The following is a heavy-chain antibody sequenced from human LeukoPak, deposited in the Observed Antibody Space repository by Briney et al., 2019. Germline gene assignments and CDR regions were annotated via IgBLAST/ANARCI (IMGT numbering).Heavy chain of an antibody. CDR1: GFTFSSYS. V-gene: IGHV3-21*01. J-gene: IGHJ4*02. Sequence: PGGSLRLSCAASGFTFSSYSMNWVRQAPGKGLEWVSSISGSSSYIYYADSVKGRFTISRDNAKNSLYVQMNSLRVEDTAVYYCARQSSEIYDSSGYDYWGQGTLVTVSS. D-gene: IGHD6-19*01. CDR2: ISGSSSYI. CDR3: ARQSSEIYDSSGYDY.